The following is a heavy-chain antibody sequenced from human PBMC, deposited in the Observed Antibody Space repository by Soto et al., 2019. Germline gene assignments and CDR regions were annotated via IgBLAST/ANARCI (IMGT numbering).Heavy chain of an antibody. J-gene: IGHJ4*02. V-gene: IGHV1-18*01. D-gene: IGHD3-10*01. CDR3: ARDPVAYYYGSGSYYHGFDY. CDR1: GYTFTSYG. Sequence: QVQLVQSGAEVKKPGASVKVSCKASGYTFTSYGISWVRQAPGQGLEWMGWISAYNGNTNYAQKLQGRVTMTTDTSTSKAYMELRSLRSDDTAVYYCARDPVAYYYGSGSYYHGFDYWGQGTLVTVSS. CDR2: ISAYNGNT.